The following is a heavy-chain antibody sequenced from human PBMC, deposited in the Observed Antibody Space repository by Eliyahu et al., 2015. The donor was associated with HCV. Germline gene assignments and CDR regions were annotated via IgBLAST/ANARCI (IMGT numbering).Heavy chain of an antibody. CDR3: AREGVVPAAMGYYYGMDV. Sequence: EVKKPGSSVKVSCKASGGTFSSYAISWVRQAPGQGLEWMGGIIPIFGTANYAQKFQGRVTITADKSTSTAYMELSSLRSEDTAVYYCAREGVVPAAMGYYYGMDVWGQGTTVTVSS. CDR2: IIPIFGTA. CDR1: GGTFSSYA. D-gene: IGHD2-2*01. J-gene: IGHJ6*02. V-gene: IGHV1-69*06.